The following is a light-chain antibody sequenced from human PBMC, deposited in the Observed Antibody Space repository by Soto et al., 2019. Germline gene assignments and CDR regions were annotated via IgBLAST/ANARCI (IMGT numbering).Light chain of an antibody. J-gene: IGKJ1*01. CDR3: QQRSNFIT. CDR2: GAS. V-gene: IGKV3-15*01. Sequence: VMTQSPATLSVSPGERATLSCWASETVATNLAWYQQKPGQAPRLLISGASTRAAGISDRFRGSGSGTEFTLTISSLQSEDFAVYYCQQRSNFITFGQGTKV. CDR1: ETVATN.